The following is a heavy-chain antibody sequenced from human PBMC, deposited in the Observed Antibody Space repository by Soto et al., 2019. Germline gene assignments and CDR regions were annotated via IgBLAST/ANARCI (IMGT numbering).Heavy chain of an antibody. Sequence: QLQLQESGSGLVKPSQTLSLTCAVSGGSISSGGYSWSWIRQPPGKGLVWVGYIYHSGSTYYNPSLKSRVTITIDRSKNQFSLKLSSVAAADTAVYYCTRSSSTVTTLDYWGQGTLVTVSS. CDR3: TRSSSTVTTLDY. J-gene: IGHJ4*02. V-gene: IGHV4-30-2*01. CDR1: GGSISSGGYS. D-gene: IGHD2-2*01. CDR2: IYHSGST.